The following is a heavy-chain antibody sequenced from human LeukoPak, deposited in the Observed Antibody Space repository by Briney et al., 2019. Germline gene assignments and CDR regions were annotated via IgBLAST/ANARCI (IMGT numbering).Heavy chain of an antibody. V-gene: IGHV1-8*01. CDR1: GYTFTSYD. D-gene: IGHD3-3*01. Sequence: ASVKVSCTASGYTFTSYDINWVRQATGQGLEWMGWMNPNSGNTGYAQKFQGRVTMTRNTSISTAYMELSSLRSEDTAVYYCARAPPDTYYDFWSGYYRSWFDPWGQGTLVTVSS. J-gene: IGHJ5*02. CDR3: ARAPPDTYYDFWSGYYRSWFDP. CDR2: MNPNSGNT.